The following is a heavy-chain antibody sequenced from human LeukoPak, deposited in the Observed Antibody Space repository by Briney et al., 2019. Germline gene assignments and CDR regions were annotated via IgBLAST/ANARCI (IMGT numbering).Heavy chain of an antibody. J-gene: IGHJ4*02. CDR1: GYSFNSYG. CDR3: ARGDSTGYPGY. CDR2: ISTYNGNT. Sequence: ASVKVSCKASGYSFNSYGINWVRQAPGQGLEWMGWISTYNGNTNYAQNLQGRVTLSIDTSTSTAYMEVRSLRSDDTAIYYCARGDSTGYPGYWGQGTLVTVSS. V-gene: IGHV1-18*01. D-gene: IGHD3-22*01.